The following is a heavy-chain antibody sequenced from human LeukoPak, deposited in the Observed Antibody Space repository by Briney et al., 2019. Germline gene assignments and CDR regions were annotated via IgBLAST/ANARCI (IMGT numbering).Heavy chain of an antibody. J-gene: IGHJ6*03. CDR1: GYTFTSYA. D-gene: IGHD6-19*01. Sequence: GASVKVSCKASGYTFTSYAMNWVRQAPGQGLEWMGGIIPIFGTANYAQKFQGRVTITADKSTSTAYMELSSLRSEDTAVYYCARVGWGAVAGRENHYAYYYMDVWGKGTTVTISS. CDR2: IIPIFGTA. CDR3: ARVGWGAVAGRENHYAYYYMDV. V-gene: IGHV1-69*06.